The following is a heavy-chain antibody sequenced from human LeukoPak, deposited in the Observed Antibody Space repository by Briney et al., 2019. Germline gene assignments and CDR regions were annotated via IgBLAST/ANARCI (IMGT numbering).Heavy chain of an antibody. CDR1: GFTFGKYW. CDR3: ARDQYDTWSRRGNFDS. D-gene: IGHD3-3*01. CDR2: IKLDGSEK. Sequence: GGSLRLSCVASGFTFGKYWMSWVRQAPGKGLEWVANIKLDGSEKNYVDSVKGRFTISRDDTKNSLYLQMNSLRVEDTAVFYCARDQYDTWSRRGNFDSWGQGTLVIVSS. J-gene: IGHJ4*02. V-gene: IGHV3-7*03.